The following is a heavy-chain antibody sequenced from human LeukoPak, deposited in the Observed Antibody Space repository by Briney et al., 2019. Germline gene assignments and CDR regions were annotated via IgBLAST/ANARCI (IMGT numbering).Heavy chain of an antibody. CDR2: IGGSGSPI. CDR3: VKDFDY. CDR1: GFTFSSHA. Sequence: GGSLRLPCAASGFTFSSHAMSWVRQAPGKGLEWVSTIGGSGSPIFYTDSVKGRFTISRDNSRNTLHLQMNSLSAEDSAIYYCVKDFDYWGQGTLVTVSS. V-gene: IGHV3-23*01. J-gene: IGHJ4*02.